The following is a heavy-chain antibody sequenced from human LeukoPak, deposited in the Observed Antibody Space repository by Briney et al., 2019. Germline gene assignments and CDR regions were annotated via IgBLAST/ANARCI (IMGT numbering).Heavy chain of an antibody. Sequence: KPSETLSLTCAVYGGSFSGYYWTWIRQPPGEGLEWIGEINHSGSTTYNPSLKSRVTISVDMSKNQFSLKLSSVTAADTAVYYCARHSGGTYYVSLDPWGQGTLVTVSS. J-gene: IGHJ5*02. CDR1: GGSFSGYY. D-gene: IGHD1-26*01. CDR2: INHSGST. V-gene: IGHV4-34*01. CDR3: ARHSGGTYYVSLDP.